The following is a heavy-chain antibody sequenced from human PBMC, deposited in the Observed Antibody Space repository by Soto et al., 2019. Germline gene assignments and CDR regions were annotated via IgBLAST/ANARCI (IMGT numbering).Heavy chain of an antibody. CDR3: ARYYGSEVICDY. Sequence: SETLSLTCAVYGGSFSGYYWSWIRQPPGKGLEWIGEINHSGSTNYNPSLKSRVTISVDTSNNQFSLKLRSVTAADTAVYYCARYYGSEVICDYWGQGTLVTVSS. CDR2: INHSGST. J-gene: IGHJ4*02. D-gene: IGHD3-10*01. CDR1: GGSFSGYY. V-gene: IGHV4-34*01.